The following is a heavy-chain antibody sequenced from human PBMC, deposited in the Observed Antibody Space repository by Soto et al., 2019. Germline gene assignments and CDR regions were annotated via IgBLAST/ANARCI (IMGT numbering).Heavy chain of an antibody. V-gene: IGHV3-23*01. Sequence: GGSLRLSCAAAGFAFSTYAMTWVRQAPGKGLKWVSVISGSGGSSYYAASVKGRFTISRDNSKNTLFLQMNGLRAEDTAVYYCAKVTKRAAAGRYEYYKYGMDVWGQGTTVTVSS. J-gene: IGHJ6*02. CDR2: ISGSGGSS. CDR3: AKVTKRAAAGRYEYYKYGMDV. D-gene: IGHD6-13*01. CDR1: GFAFSTYA.